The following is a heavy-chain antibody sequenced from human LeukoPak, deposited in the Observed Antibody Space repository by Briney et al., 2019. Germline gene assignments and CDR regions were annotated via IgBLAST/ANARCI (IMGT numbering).Heavy chain of an antibody. Sequence: ASVKVSCKASGYTFTSYYMHWVRQAPGQGLEWMGIINPSGGSTSYAQKFQGRVTMTRDTSTSTVYMELSSLRSEDTAVYYCVRRGGTVTALDYWGQGTLVTVSS. CDR3: VRRGGTVTALDY. J-gene: IGHJ4*02. CDR1: GYTFTSYY. D-gene: IGHD2-21*02. CDR2: INPSGGST. V-gene: IGHV1-46*03.